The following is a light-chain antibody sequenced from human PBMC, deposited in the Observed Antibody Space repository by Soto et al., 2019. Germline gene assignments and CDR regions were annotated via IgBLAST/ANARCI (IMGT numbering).Light chain of an antibody. V-gene: IGLV4-69*01. CDR3: QTWVMGIVV. CDR2: LNSDGSH. J-gene: IGLJ2*01. CDR1: SGHNSYA. Sequence: QLVLTQSPSASASLGASVKLTCTLSSGHNSYAIAWHQQQPEKGPRYLMKLNSDGSHSKGDGIPDRFSGSSSRAERYLTISSLQSEDEADYYCQTWVMGIVVFGGGTKLTVL.